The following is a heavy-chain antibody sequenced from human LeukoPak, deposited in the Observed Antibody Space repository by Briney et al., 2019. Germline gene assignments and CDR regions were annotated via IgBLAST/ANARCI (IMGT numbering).Heavy chain of an antibody. D-gene: IGHD4-23*01. CDR2: IIPIFGTA. CDR3: ARDKAVTTEVTQHFQH. V-gene: IGHV1-69*13. Sequence: SVKVSCKASGGTFSSYAISWVRQAPGQGLEWMGGIIPIFGTANYAQKFQGRVTITADESTSTAYMELRSLRSDDTAVYYCARDKAVTTEVTQHFQHWGQGTLVTVSS. J-gene: IGHJ1*01. CDR1: GGTFSSYA.